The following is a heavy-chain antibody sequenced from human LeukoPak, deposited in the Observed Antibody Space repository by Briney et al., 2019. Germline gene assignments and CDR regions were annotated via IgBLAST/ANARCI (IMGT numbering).Heavy chain of an antibody. D-gene: IGHD3-22*01. CDR1: GGTFGSYT. CDR3: ARGLGAHYYDSSGHIDAFDI. Sequence: ASVKVSCKASGGTFGSYTLSWVRQAPGQGLEWMGGIIPIFGTANYAQKFQGRVTITADKSTSTAYMELSSLRSEDTAVYYCARGLGAHYYDSSGHIDAFDIWGQGTMVTVSS. V-gene: IGHV1-69*06. CDR2: IIPIFGTA. J-gene: IGHJ3*02.